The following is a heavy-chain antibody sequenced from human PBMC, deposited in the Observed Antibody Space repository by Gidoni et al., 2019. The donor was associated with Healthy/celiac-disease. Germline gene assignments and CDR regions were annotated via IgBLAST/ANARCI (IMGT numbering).Heavy chain of an antibody. CDR1: GGSISSGGYY. CDR3: ARGYTAMVIGHLSGGPIYDY. Sequence: QVQLQESGPGLVKPSQTLSLTCTVSGGSISSGGYYWSWIRQHPGKGLEWIGYIYYSGSTYYNPSLKSRVTISVDTSKNQFSLKLSSVTAADTAVYYCARGYTAMVIGHLSGGPIYDYWGQGTLVTVSS. J-gene: IGHJ4*02. CDR2: IYYSGST. D-gene: IGHD5-18*01. V-gene: IGHV4-31*03.